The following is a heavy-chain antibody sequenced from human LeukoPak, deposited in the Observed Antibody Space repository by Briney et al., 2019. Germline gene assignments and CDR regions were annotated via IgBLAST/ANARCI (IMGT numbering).Heavy chain of an antibody. CDR2: IYSGGST. CDR3: AKGNDYGDYGYFDY. J-gene: IGHJ4*02. Sequence: PGGSLRLSCAASGFTVSSNYMSWVRQAPGKGLEWVSVIYSGGSTYYADSVKGRFTISRDNAKNSLYLQMNSLRAEDTALYYCAKGNDYGDYGYFDYWGQGTLVTVSS. D-gene: IGHD4-17*01. V-gene: IGHV3-53*05. CDR1: GFTVSSNY.